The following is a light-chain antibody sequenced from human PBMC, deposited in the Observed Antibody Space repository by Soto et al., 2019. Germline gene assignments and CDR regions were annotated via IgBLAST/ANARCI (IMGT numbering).Light chain of an antibody. J-gene: IGKJ1*01. CDR2: WAS. CDR1: QSVLYSSNNKNY. Sequence: DIVMTQSPDSLAVSLGERATINCKSSQSVLYSSNNKNYLAWYQQQPGQPPKLLIYWASTWESGVPDRFSGSGSGTDFTLTISSLQAEDVAVYYCQQYYSTPLFGQGTKVEIK. CDR3: QQYYSTPL. V-gene: IGKV4-1*01.